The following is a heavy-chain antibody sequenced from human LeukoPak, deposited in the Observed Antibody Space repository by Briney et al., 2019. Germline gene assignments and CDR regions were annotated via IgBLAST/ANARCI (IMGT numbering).Heavy chain of an antibody. Sequence: GGSLRLSCTTSGFTFDDYGMSWARQAPGKGLEWVSAINWNGGSTIYADSVKGRFTISRDSAKNSLYLQMNSLRAEDTALYYCARDGRGGGSYYSNYWGQGTLVTVSS. CDR2: INWNGGST. CDR1: GFTFDDYG. V-gene: IGHV3-20*04. J-gene: IGHJ4*02. D-gene: IGHD1-26*01. CDR3: ARDGRGGGSYYSNY.